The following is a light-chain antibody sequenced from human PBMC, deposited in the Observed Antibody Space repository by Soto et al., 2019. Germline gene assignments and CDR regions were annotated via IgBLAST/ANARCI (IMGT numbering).Light chain of an antibody. CDR2: STN. CDR3: AAWDDSLNAVV. CDR1: TSNIGSNT. V-gene: IGLV1-44*01. Sequence: QSVLAQPPSASGTPGQRVTISCSGSTSNIGSNTVNWYQQFPGTAPKLLIYSTNQRPSGVPDRFSGSKSATSASLAISGLQSEDEADYYCAAWDDSLNAVVFGGGTKLTVL. J-gene: IGLJ2*01.